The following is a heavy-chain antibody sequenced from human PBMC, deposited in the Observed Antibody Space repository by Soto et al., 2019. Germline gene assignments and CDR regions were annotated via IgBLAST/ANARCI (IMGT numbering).Heavy chain of an antibody. CDR3: ARDFLSGAGTVRDAFDI. CDR2: IWYDGSNK. CDR1: GFTFSSYG. Sequence: QVQLVESGGGVVQPGRSLRLSCAASGFTFSSYGMHWVRQAPGKGLEWVAVIWYDGSNKYYADSVKGRFTISRDNSKNSLYLQMSSRRAEDTAVYYCARDFLSGAGTVRDAFDIWGQGTMVTVSS. V-gene: IGHV3-33*01. J-gene: IGHJ3*02. D-gene: IGHD6-13*01.